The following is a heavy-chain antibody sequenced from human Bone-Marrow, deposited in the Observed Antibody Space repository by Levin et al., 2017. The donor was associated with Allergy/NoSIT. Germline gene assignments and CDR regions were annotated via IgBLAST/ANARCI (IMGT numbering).Heavy chain of an antibody. D-gene: IGHD6-13*01. CDR2: IYYSGSP. J-gene: IGHJ4*02. CDR3: ARIGGAGSSSYY. Sequence: SETLSLTCTVSGGSISISSYYWGWIRQPPGKGLEWIGSIYYSGSPYYNPSLKSRVTIPVDTSKNQFSLKLSSVTAADTAVYYCARIGGAGSSSYYWGQGTLVTVSS. V-gene: IGHV4-39*01. CDR1: GGSISISSYY.